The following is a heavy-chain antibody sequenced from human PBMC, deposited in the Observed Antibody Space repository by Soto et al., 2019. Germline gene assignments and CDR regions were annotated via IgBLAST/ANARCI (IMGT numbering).Heavy chain of an antibody. CDR2: IKQDGSEK. CDR1: GFTFSSYW. Sequence: GGSLRLSCAASGFTFSSYWMSWVRQAPGKGLEWVANIKQDGSEKYYVDSVKGRFTISRDNAKNSLYLQMNSLRAEDTAVYYCARDIRRWLPYYYYGMDVWGQGTTVTVSS. J-gene: IGHJ6*02. D-gene: IGHD5-12*01. V-gene: IGHV3-7*01. CDR3: ARDIRRWLPYYYYGMDV.